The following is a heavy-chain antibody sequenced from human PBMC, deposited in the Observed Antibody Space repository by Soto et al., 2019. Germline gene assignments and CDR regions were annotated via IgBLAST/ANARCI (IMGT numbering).Heavy chain of an antibody. CDR2: ISGSGGST. J-gene: IGHJ4*02. V-gene: IGHV3-23*01. CDR1: GFTFNSYA. Sequence: GGSLRLSCAASGFTFNSYAMTWVRQAPGKGLEWVSAISGSGGSTYYADSVKGRFTISRDNSKNTLYLQMNSLRAEDTAVYYCAKGGQQLIVLIDYWGQGTLVTVSS. D-gene: IGHD6-13*01. CDR3: AKGGQQLIVLIDY.